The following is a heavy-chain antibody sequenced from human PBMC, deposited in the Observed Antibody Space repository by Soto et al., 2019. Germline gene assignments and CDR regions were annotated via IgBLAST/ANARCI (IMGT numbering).Heavy chain of an antibody. CDR3: TRMGAAAGIPEGAFDI. D-gene: IGHD6-13*01. CDR1: GFTFGDYA. J-gene: IGHJ3*02. CDR2: IRSKAYGGTT. V-gene: IGHV3-49*04. Sequence: GGSLRLSCTASGFTFGDYAMSWVRQAPGKGLEWVGFIRSKAYGGTTEYAASVKGRFTISRDDSKSIAYLQMNSLKTEDTAVYYCTRMGAAAGIPEGAFDIWGQGTMVTVSS.